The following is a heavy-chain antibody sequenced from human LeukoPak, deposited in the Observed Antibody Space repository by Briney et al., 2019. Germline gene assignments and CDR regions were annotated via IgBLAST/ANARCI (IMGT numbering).Heavy chain of an antibody. Sequence: SETLSLTCTVSGGSISSYYWSWIRQPAGKGLEWIGRIYTSGSTNYNPSLKSRVTMSVDTSKNQFSLKLSSVTAADTAVYYCARDASGYCSSTGCHRGFDYWGQGTLVTVSS. V-gene: IGHV4-4*07. D-gene: IGHD2-2*01. CDR2: IYTSGST. CDR3: ARDASGYCSSTGCHRGFDY. CDR1: GGSISSYY. J-gene: IGHJ4*02.